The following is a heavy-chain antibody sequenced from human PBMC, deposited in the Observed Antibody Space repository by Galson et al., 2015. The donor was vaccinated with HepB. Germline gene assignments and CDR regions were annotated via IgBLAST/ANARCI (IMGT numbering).Heavy chain of an antibody. V-gene: IGHV3-21*01. CDR2: ISSSSSYI. D-gene: IGHD3-22*01. CDR3: AREISYYYDSSGFDAFDI. CDR1: GFTFSSYS. Sequence: SLRLSCAASGFTFSSYSMNWVRQAPGKGLEWVSSISSSSSYIYYADSVKGRFTISRDNAKNSLYLQMNSLRAEDTAVYYCAREISYYYDSSGFDAFDIWGQGTMVTVSS. J-gene: IGHJ3*02.